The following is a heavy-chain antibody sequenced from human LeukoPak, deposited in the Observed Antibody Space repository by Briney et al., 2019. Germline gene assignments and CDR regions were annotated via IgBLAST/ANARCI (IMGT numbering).Heavy chain of an antibody. Sequence: GGSLRLSCAASGFTFSSYSMNWVRQAPGKGLVWVSRITNDGSSTTYADSVKGRFTISRDNAKNTLYLQMNSLRAEDTAEYYCAKDSNGWYQRGSNYFDYWGQGTLVTVSS. CDR2: ITNDGSST. CDR1: GFTFSSYS. CDR3: AKDSNGWYQRGSNYFDY. V-gene: IGHV3-74*01. D-gene: IGHD6-19*01. J-gene: IGHJ4*02.